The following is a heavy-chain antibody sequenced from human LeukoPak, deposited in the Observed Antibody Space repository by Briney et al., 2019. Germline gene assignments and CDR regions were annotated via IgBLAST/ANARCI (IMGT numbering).Heavy chain of an antibody. Sequence: SETLSLTCTVSGGSINNYYWSWIRQPPGKGLEWIGYIYYTGSTNNNPSLKSRVTISVDTSKNQFSLKVRSVTAADTAVYYCARGGLRWGYYYYMDVWGKGTTVTISS. CDR2: IYYTGST. V-gene: IGHV4-59*01. D-gene: IGHD4-23*01. CDR1: GGSINNYY. J-gene: IGHJ6*03. CDR3: ARGGLRWGYYYYMDV.